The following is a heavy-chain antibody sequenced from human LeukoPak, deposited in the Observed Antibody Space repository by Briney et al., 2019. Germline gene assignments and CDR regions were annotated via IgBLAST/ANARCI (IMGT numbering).Heavy chain of an antibody. Sequence: ASVKVSCKASGYTFTSYGISWVRQAPGQGLEWMGWISAYNGNTNYAQKLQGRVTMTTDTSTSTAYMELRSLGSDDTAVYYCGTDLGYYYGMDVWGQGTTVTVSS. CDR1: GYTFTSYG. D-gene: IGHD7-27*01. CDR3: GTDLGYYYGMDV. V-gene: IGHV1-18*01. CDR2: ISAYNGNT. J-gene: IGHJ6*02.